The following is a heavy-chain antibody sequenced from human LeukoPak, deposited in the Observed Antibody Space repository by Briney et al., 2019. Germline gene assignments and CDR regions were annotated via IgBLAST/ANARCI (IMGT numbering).Heavy chain of an antibody. CDR1: GYTFTSYG. CDR3: ARATYGYCSSTSCSDPYYYYMDV. V-gene: IGHV1-69*05. D-gene: IGHD2-2*01. CDR2: IIPIFGTA. J-gene: IGHJ6*03. Sequence: SVKVSCKASGYTFTSYGISWVRQAPGQGLEWMGGIIPIFGTANYAQKFQGRVTITTDVSTSTAYMELSSLRSEDTAVYYCARATYGYCSSTSCSDPYYYYMDVWGKGTTVTVSS.